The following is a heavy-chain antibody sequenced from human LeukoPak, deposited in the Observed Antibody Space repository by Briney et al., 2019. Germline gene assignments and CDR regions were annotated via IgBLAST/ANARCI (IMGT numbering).Heavy chain of an antibody. D-gene: IGHD6-13*01. J-gene: IGHJ5*02. Sequence: GGSLRLSCAASGFTFSGSAMHWVRQASGKGLEWVGLIRTKANTYATAYAASVTGRFTISRDDSKTTSYLQMNSLKTEDTALYFCTTSYSGNSWYDWFGPWGQGTLVTVSS. CDR2: IRTKANTYAT. V-gene: IGHV3-73*01. CDR3: TTSYSGNSWYDWFGP. CDR1: GFTFSGSA.